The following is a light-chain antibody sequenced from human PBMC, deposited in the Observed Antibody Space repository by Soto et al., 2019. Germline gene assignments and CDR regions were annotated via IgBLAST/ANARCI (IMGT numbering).Light chain of an antibody. CDR2: GAS. CDR3: QQYGSSGYT. J-gene: IGKJ2*01. Sequence: EIVLTQSPGTLSLSPGERATLSCRASQSVSSSYLAWYQQKPGQAPRLLIYGASSRATGIPDRFSGSGSGTDFNLTISRLEPDDFAVYYCQQYGSSGYTFGQGTKLEIK. V-gene: IGKV3-20*01. CDR1: QSVSSSY.